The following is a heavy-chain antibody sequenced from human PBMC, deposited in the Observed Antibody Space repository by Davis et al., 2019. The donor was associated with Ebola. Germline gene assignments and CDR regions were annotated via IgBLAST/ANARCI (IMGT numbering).Heavy chain of an antibody. CDR2: ISSSSSYI. Sequence: GESLKISCAASGFTFSSYWMSWVRQAPGKGLEWVSSISSSSSYIYYADSVKGRFTISRDNAKNSLYLQMNSLRAEDTAVYYCAREVAPACLDYWGQGTLVTVSS. V-gene: IGHV3-21*01. D-gene: IGHD2-2*01. CDR3: AREVAPACLDY. CDR1: GFTFSSYW. J-gene: IGHJ4*02.